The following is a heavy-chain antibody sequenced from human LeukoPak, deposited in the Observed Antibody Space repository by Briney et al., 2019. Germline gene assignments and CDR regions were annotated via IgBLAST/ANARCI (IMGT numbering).Heavy chain of an antibody. CDR2: ISYDASNK. CDR1: GFTFSSYG. D-gene: IGHD1-14*01. V-gene: IGHV3-30*03. CDR3: ASDPGYRTLEYYFDY. J-gene: IGHJ4*02. Sequence: GGSLRLSCAASGFTFSSYGMHWVRQAPSKGLECVAVISYDASNKYYADSVKGRFTISRDNSKNTLYLQMNSLRAEDTAVYYCASDPGYRTLEYYFDYWGQGTLVTVSS.